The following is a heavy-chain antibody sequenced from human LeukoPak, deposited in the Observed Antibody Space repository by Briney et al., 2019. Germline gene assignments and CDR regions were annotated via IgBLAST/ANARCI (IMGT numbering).Heavy chain of an antibody. CDR3: AKDRSSWYPPFDY. Sequence: GGSLRLFCAASGFTFSSYGMSWVRQAPGKGLEWVSAISGSGGSTYYADSVKGRFTISRDNSKNTLYLQMNGLRAEDTAVYYCAKDRSSWYPPFDYWGQGTLVTVSS. CDR2: ISGSGGST. J-gene: IGHJ4*02. V-gene: IGHV3-23*01. CDR1: GFTFSSYG. D-gene: IGHD6-13*01.